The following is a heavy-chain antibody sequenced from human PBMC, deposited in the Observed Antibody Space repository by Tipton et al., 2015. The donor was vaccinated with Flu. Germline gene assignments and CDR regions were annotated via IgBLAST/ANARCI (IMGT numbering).Heavy chain of an antibody. J-gene: IGHJ4*02. CDR3: ARKEDGYSYGYSSFDR. D-gene: IGHD5-18*01. CDR2: INPSGRT. CDR1: GGSLSGFF. Sequence: GLVKPSETLSLTCGVYGGSLSGFFWTWIRQPPGKGLEWIAEINPSGRTNYNSSLKSRVTIAIDMSMNQVSLKLKSVTAADTAVYYCARKEDGYSYGYSSFDRWGQGTLATVSS. V-gene: IGHV4-34*01.